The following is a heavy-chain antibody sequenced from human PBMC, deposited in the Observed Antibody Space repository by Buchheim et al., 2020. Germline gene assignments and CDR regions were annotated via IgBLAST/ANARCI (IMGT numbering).Heavy chain of an antibody. V-gene: IGHV1-69*02. D-gene: IGHD3-10*01. J-gene: IGHJ6*02. CDR2: FIPILGIA. CDR1: GGTLTDYS. CDR3: ARVSATQYFYNGMDV. Sequence: QVQLEQSGAEVKKAGSSVKISCKSSGGTLTDYSFNWMRQAPGQGFEWMGRFIPILGIANYAQRFQGRVTITADRSTSTAYMELNSLKYEDTAVYFCARVSATQYFYNGMDVWGRGTT.